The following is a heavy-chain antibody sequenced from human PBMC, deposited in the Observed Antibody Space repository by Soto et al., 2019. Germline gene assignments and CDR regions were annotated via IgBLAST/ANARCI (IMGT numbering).Heavy chain of an antibody. CDR1: GFTFTSSA. CDR3: AAPNNGRYYYYGMDV. V-gene: IGHV1-58*01. Sequence: SVKVSCKASGFTFTSSAVQWVRQSRGQRLEWIGWIVVGSGNTNYAQKFQERVTITRDMSTSTAYMELSSLRSEDTAVYYCAAPNNGRYYYYGMDVWGQGTTVTVSS. CDR2: IVVGSGNT. D-gene: IGHD2-8*01. J-gene: IGHJ6*02.